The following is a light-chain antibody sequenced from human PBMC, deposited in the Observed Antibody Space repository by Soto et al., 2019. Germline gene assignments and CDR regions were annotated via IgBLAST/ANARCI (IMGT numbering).Light chain of an antibody. CDR2: YDD. V-gene: IGLV1-36*01. CDR1: ISNIGNNA. Sequence: QSVLTQPPSLSEAPRKRVTISCSGSISNIGNNAVNWYQQVPGQAPKLLIYYDDLLPSGVSERFSGSKSGTSASLAISGLQSEDEADYYGAAWDDSLNGWVFGGGTKLTVL. J-gene: IGLJ3*02. CDR3: AAWDDSLNGWV.